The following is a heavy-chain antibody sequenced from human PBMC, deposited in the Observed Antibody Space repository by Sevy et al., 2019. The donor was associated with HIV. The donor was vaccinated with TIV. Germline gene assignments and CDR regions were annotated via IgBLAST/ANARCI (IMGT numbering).Heavy chain of an antibody. CDR2: IFDTGST. D-gene: IGHD4-17*01. CDR3: VRDGGTVTTPGYFDY. V-gene: IGHV4-30-2*01. J-gene: IGHJ4*02. CDR1: GGSISSGAYS. Sequence: SETLSLTCTVSGGSISSGAYSWNWIRQPPGKGREWIGYIFDTGSTYYNPSLKSRVTVSVARSKNQFSLKMTSVTAADTAVYYCVRDGGTVTTPGYFDYWGQGTLVTVSS.